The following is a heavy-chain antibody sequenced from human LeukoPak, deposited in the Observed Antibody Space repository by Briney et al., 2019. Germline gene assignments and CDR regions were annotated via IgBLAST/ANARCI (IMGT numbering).Heavy chain of an antibody. D-gene: IGHD3-10*01. V-gene: IGHV3-23*01. CDR3: AKGPRTVRFGDRHKGIFDY. CDR2: ISGSGGSR. CDR1: GFTFSSYG. Sequence: GGSLRLSCAASGFTFSSYGMSWVRQAPGKGLEWVSAISGSGGSRYYADSVKGRFTISRDNSKNTLYLQVDSLKAEDTAVYYCAKGPRTVRFGDRHKGIFDYWGQGTLVTVSS. J-gene: IGHJ4*02.